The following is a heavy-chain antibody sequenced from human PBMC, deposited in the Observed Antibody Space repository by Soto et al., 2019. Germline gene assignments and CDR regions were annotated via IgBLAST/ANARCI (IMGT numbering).Heavy chain of an antibody. J-gene: IGHJ5*02. V-gene: IGHV4-30-2*01. Sequence: SDTLSLTCAVSGGSISSGGYSWSWIRQPPGKGLEWIGYIYHSGSTYNNPSLKSRVTISVDRSKNQFSLKLSSVTAADTAVYYCARVPGPWGQGTLVNGSS. D-gene: IGHD7-27*01. CDR3: ARVPGP. CDR1: GGSISSGGYS. CDR2: IYHSGST.